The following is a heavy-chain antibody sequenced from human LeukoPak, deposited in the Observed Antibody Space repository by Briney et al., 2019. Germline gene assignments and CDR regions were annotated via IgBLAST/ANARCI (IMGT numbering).Heavy chain of an antibody. CDR1: GYTFIGYY. J-gene: IGHJ5*01. CDR3: AVVTIFGVVNWFDS. Sequence: ASVKGSCKASGYTFIGYYMHWVRQAPGQELEWMGWINPNSGGTNYAQKFQGRVTMTRDTSISTAYMELSRLRSDDTAVYYCAVVTIFGVVNWFDSWGQGTLVTVSS. D-gene: IGHD3-3*01. CDR2: INPNSGGT. V-gene: IGHV1-2*02.